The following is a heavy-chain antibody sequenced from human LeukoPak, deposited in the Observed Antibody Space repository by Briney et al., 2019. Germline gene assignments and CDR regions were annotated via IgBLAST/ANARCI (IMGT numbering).Heavy chain of an antibody. V-gene: IGHV4-59*12. Sequence: PSETLSLTCTVSGGSISSYYWSWIRQPPGKGLEWIGYIYYSGSTNYNPSLKSRVTISVDTSKNQFSLKLSSVTAADTAVYYCARVHSESNSNFNFDYWGQGTLVTVSS. D-gene: IGHD4-4*01. CDR1: GGSISSYY. CDR2: IYYSGST. CDR3: ARVHSESNSNFNFDY. J-gene: IGHJ4*02.